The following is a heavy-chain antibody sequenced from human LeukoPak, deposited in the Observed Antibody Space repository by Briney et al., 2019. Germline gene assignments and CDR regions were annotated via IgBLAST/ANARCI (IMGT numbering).Heavy chain of an antibody. Sequence: GAPVKVSCKASGYTFTSYGISWVRQAPGQGLEWMGWISAYNGNTNYAQKLQGRVTMTTDTSTSTAYMELRSLRSDDTAVYYCARVFGGPQAWWYFDLWGRGTLVTVSS. D-gene: IGHD3-16*01. CDR3: ARVFGGPQAWWYFDL. J-gene: IGHJ2*01. CDR2: ISAYNGNT. V-gene: IGHV1-18*01. CDR1: GYTFTSYG.